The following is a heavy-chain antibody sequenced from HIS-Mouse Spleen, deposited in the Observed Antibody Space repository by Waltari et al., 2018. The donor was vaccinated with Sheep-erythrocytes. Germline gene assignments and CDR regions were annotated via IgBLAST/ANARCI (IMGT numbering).Heavy chain of an antibody. D-gene: IGHD1-26*01. V-gene: IGHV1-69*04. CDR1: GGTFSSYA. J-gene: IGHJ4*02. CDR2: IIPIHGIA. CDR3: AQTGATTPHFDY. Sequence: QVQLVQSGAEVKKPGSSVKVSCKASGGTFSSYAISWVRQAPGQGLEWMGRIIPIHGIANYAQKFQGRVTITADKSTSTAYMELSSLRSEDTAVYYCAQTGATTPHFDYWGQGTLVTVSS.